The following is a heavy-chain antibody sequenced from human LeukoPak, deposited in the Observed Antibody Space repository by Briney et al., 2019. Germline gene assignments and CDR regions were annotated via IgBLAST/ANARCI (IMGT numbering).Heavy chain of an antibody. CDR1: GYTFTGYY. CDR2: INPNSGGT. Sequence: GASVKVSCKASGYTFTGYYMHWVRQAPGQGLEWMGWINPNSGGTNYAQKLQGRVTMTTDTSTSTAYMELRSLRSDDTAVYYCARQTVYYYGWIDYWGQGTLVTVSS. J-gene: IGHJ4*02. V-gene: IGHV1-2*02. CDR3: ARQTVYYYGWIDY. D-gene: IGHD3-10*01.